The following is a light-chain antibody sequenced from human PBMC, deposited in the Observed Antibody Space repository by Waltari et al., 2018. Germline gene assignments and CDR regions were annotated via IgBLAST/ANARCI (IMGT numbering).Light chain of an antibody. Sequence: QSVLTQPPSVSAAPGQKVTISCSGSSSNIGNNYVPWYQQLPGTAPKLPIYDNKKRPSGIPDRFSGSKSGTSATLGITGLQTGDEADYYCGTWDSSLSAVVFGGGTKLTVL. V-gene: IGLV1-51*01. CDR1: SSNIGNNY. CDR2: DNK. CDR3: GTWDSSLSAVV. J-gene: IGLJ2*01.